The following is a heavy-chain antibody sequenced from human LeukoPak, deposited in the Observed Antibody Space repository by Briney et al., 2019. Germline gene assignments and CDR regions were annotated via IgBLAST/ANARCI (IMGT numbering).Heavy chain of an antibody. D-gene: IGHD4-17*01. V-gene: IGHV4-59*01. Sequence: SETLSLTCTVSGGSISSYYWSWIRQPPGKGLEWIGYIYYSGSTNYNPSLKSRVTISVDTSKNQFSLKLSSVTAADTAVYCCARFYGDYLPFDYWGQGTLVTVSS. J-gene: IGHJ4*02. CDR1: GGSISSYY. CDR2: IYYSGST. CDR3: ARFYGDYLPFDY.